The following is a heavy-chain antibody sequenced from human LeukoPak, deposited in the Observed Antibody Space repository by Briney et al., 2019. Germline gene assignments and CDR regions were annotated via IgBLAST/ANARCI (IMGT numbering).Heavy chain of an antibody. D-gene: IGHD6-19*01. V-gene: IGHV3-74*01. Sequence: TGGSLRLSCAASGFTFSNYSMNWARQAPGKGLVWVSRINSDGSSTSYADSVKGRFTISRDNAKNTLYLQMNSLRAEDTAVYYCARVTSSGWYMGYYFDYWGQGTLVTVSS. CDR1: GFTFSNYS. CDR3: ARVTSSGWYMGYYFDY. CDR2: INSDGSST. J-gene: IGHJ4*02.